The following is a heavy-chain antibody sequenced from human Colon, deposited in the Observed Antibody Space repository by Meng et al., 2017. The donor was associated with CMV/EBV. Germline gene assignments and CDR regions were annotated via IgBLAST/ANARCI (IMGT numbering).Heavy chain of an antibody. CDR2: IYWDDDN. CDR3: AHGRGWLTDY. V-gene: IGHV2-5*02. J-gene: IGHJ4*02. D-gene: IGHD6-19*01. CDR1: GFSLRTPAVG. Sequence: HITLKESGPPLVKPTQTLTLTCTFSGFSLRTPAVGVHWIRQPPGKALEWIALIYWDDDNKFRPSLKNRITITKDTSKNQVVLTMTNMDPVDTATYYCAHGRGWLTDYWGQGTLVTVSS.